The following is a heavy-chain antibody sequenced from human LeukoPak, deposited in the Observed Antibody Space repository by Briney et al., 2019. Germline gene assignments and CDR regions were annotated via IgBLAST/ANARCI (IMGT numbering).Heavy chain of an antibody. V-gene: IGHV3-7*03. CDR2: IEGDGSER. CDR1: GFSFSSYW. J-gene: IGHJ4*02. D-gene: IGHD6-19*01. Sequence: GASLRLSCAASGFSFSSYWMSWVRQAPGKGLEWVANIEGDGSERNYMDSVKGRFTISRDNAKNSLHLQMNSLRAEDTAVYYCAAGVGWLIDYWGQGTLVTVSS. CDR3: AAGVGWLIDY.